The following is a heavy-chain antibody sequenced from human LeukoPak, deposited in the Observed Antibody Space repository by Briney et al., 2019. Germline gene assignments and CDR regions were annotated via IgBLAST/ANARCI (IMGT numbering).Heavy chain of an antibody. Sequence: GGSLRLSCAASGFTFSSYSMNWVRQAPGKGLEWVSYISSSSSTIYYADSVKGRFTISRDNAKNSLYLQMNSLRAEDTAVYYCARGADYFDYWAPGTLVTVSS. CDR3: ARGADYFDY. CDR1: GFTFSSYS. D-gene: IGHD6-13*01. CDR2: ISSSSSTI. V-gene: IGHV3-48*01. J-gene: IGHJ4*02.